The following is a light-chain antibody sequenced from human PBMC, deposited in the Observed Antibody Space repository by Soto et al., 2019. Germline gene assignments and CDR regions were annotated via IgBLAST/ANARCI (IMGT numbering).Light chain of an antibody. J-gene: IGLJ1*01. Sequence: QSVLTQPRSLSGSPGQSVTISCTGTSNDVGGYNFVSWYQQHPGKVPKPIIYDVNIRPSGVPDRFSASKSGLTASLTISGLQAEDEADYYCCSYVGSDSSFVFGSGTKVTVL. V-gene: IGLV2-11*01. CDR1: SNDVGGYNF. CDR2: DVN. CDR3: CSYVGSDSSFV.